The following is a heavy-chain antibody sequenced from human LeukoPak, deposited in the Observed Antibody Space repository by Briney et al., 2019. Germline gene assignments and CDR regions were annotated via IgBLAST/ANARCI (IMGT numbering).Heavy chain of an antibody. J-gene: IGHJ4*02. CDR2: IYYSGST. CDR3: ARHEGYSYAFAY. V-gene: IGHV4-59*08. CDR1: GGSISSYY. D-gene: IGHD5-18*01. Sequence: KSSETLSLTYTVSGGSISSYYWSWIRQPPGKGRVWIGYIYYSGSTNYNPSLKSRLTISADTSKNQFSLKLSSVTAADTAVYFCARHEGYSYAFAYWGQGTLVTVSS.